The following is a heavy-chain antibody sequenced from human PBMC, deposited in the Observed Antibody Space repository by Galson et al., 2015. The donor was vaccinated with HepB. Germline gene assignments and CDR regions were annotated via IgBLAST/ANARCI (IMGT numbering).Heavy chain of an antibody. Sequence: SLRLSCAASGFNFSTYAMSWVRQAPGKGLEWVPTISDSGHSAYHADSVKGRFRISRDNSKNTLYLHMNSLRAEDTAVYYCAKGYSDLWRNYYSFDWWGRGSLVTVSS. V-gene: IGHV3-23*01. D-gene: IGHD3-3*01. J-gene: IGHJ4*01. CDR3: AKGYSDLWRNYYSFDW. CDR2: ISDSGHSA. CDR1: GFNFSTYA.